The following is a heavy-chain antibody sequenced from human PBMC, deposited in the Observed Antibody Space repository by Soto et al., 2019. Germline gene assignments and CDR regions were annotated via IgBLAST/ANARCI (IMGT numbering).Heavy chain of an antibody. CDR2: IKQDGSER. CDR1: GFTFSSYW. V-gene: IGHV3-7*01. CDR3: ARDKALTMIVGNSGTFDY. J-gene: IGHJ4*02. Sequence: VGSLRLSCAASGFTFSSYWMSWVRQAPGKGLEWVANIKQDGSERYYVDSVKGRFTISRDNAKNSLYLQMNSLRAEDTAVYYCARDKALTMIVGNSGTFDYWGQGTLVTVSS. D-gene: IGHD3-22*01.